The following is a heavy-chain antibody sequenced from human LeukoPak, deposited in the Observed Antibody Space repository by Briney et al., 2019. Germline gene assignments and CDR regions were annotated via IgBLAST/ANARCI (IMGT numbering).Heavy chain of an antibody. CDR1: GFTFSSYA. Sequence: PGGSLRLSCAASGFTFSSYAMSWVRQAPGKGLEWVSAISGSGGSTYYADSVKGRFTISRDNSKNTLYLQMNSLRAEGTAGYFCAKDRAGRTGWYYFDSWGQGTLVTVSA. V-gene: IGHV3-23*01. D-gene: IGHD6-19*01. J-gene: IGHJ4*02. CDR2: ISGSGGST. CDR3: AKDRAGRTGWYYFDS.